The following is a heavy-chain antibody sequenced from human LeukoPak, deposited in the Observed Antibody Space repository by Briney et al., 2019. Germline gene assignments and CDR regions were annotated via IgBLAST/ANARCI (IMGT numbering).Heavy chain of an antibody. CDR1: GYTFTGYY. J-gene: IGHJ5*02. D-gene: IGHD6-13*01. CDR3: ARDPGGVIAAAGTTDWFDP. Sequence: ASVKVSCKASGYTFTGYYMHWVRQAPGQGLEWMGWINPNSGGTNYAQKFQSRVTMPRDTPISTAYIQLSRLRSDDTAVYYCARDPGGVIAAAGTTDWFDPWGQGTLVTVSS. CDR2: INPNSGGT. V-gene: IGHV1-2*02.